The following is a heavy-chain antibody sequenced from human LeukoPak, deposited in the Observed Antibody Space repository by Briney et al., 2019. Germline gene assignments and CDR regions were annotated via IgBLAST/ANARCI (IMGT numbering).Heavy chain of an antibody. Sequence: GGSLRLSCAASGFTLSSYWMSWVRQAPGKGLEWVANIKQDGSEKYYVDSVKGRFTISRDNAKNSLYLQMNSLRAEDTAVYYCARASGSGWILWGQGTLVTVSS. V-gene: IGHV3-7*01. CDR2: IKQDGSEK. J-gene: IGHJ4*02. CDR3: ARASGSGWIL. D-gene: IGHD6-19*01. CDR1: GFTLSSYW.